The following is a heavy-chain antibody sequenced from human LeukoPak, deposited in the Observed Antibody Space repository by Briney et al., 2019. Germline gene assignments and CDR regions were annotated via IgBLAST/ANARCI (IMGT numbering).Heavy chain of an antibody. D-gene: IGHD3-10*01. Sequence: GGSLGLSCAAPGFTVSSACMSWVRHAPCKGLEWVSVIYTAGSTHRADIVKGRFIISRENSKNTLDLQMNNLGAEDTAVYYCARMGLWFGELLGRRDYWGQGTLVTVSS. V-gene: IGHV3-66*01. CDR3: ARMGLWFGELLGRRDY. CDR2: IYTAGST. J-gene: IGHJ4*02. CDR1: GFTVSSAC.